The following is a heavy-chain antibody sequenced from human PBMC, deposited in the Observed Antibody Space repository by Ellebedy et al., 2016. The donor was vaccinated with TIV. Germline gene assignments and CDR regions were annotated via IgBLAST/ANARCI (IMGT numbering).Heavy chain of an antibody. J-gene: IGHJ5*02. Sequence: GESLKISCEASGFTFSTCWMSWVRQAPGKGLEWVGRIKSKTDGGTTDYAAPVKGRFTISRDDSKNTLYLQVNSLKTEDTAVYYCTTEHYYDIYNWFDPWGQGTLVTVSS. D-gene: IGHD3-22*01. CDR1: GFTFSTCW. CDR3: TTEHYYDIYNWFDP. V-gene: IGHV3-15*01. CDR2: IKSKTDGGTT.